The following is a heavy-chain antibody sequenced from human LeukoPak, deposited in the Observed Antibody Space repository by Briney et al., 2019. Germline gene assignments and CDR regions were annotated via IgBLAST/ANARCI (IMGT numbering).Heavy chain of an antibody. Sequence: PGGSLRLSCAASGFTLSSSCMAWVRQAPGNGLEWVASIKQAGSETSHVDSVQGRFSISRDNAKNSLYLQMDSLRAEDTAVYYCARDRGSAWDFDYWGQGTLVTVSS. CDR3: ARDRGSAWDFDY. J-gene: IGHJ4*02. V-gene: IGHV3-7*03. CDR2: IKQAGSET. D-gene: IGHD3-16*01. CDR1: GFTLSSSC.